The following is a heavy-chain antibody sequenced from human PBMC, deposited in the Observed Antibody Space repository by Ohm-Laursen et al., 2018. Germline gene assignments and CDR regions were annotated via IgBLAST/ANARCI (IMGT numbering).Heavy chain of an antibody. CDR2: VNPNSGGT. CDR3: AREGYCSSTSCSHYYGMDV. D-gene: IGHD2-2*01. Sequence: GSSVKVSCKASGYTFTGYYMHWVRQAPGQGLEWMGWVNPNSGGTNYAQKFQGRVTMTRDTSISTAYMELSRLRPDDTAVYYCAREGYCSSTSCSHYYGMDVWGQGTTITVSS. J-gene: IGHJ6*02. V-gene: IGHV1-2*02. CDR1: GYTFTGYY.